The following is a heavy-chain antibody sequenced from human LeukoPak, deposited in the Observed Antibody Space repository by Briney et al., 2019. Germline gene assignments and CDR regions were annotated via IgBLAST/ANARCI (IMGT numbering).Heavy chain of an antibody. CDR3: VREYSSNSFDY. J-gene: IGHJ4*02. D-gene: IGHD6-13*01. V-gene: IGHV1-2*02. CDR1: GNTFTGNN. CDR2: INPNSGAT. Sequence: ASVKVSCKASGNTFTGNNWHWGQQPPEQGLEGMGWINPNSGATHYAQNFQGRITVTTETSISTAYMELNRLVSDDTAVYYCVREYSSNSFDYWGQGTLVTVSS.